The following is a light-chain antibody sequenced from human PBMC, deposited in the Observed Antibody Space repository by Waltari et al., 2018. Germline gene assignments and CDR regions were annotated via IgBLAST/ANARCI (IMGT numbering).Light chain of an antibody. CDR1: PNLLHSNGNNY. Sequence: DLEMTQSPLSLSVTPGQPASISSRPTPNLLHSNGNNYLSWYLQKPGQSPQLLIFLASNRASGVPDRFSGSGSGKDFTLKISRVEAEDVGVYFCMQGQKNPLTFGGGTRVEIK. J-gene: IGKJ4*01. CDR3: MQGQKNPLT. V-gene: IGKV2-28*01. CDR2: LAS.